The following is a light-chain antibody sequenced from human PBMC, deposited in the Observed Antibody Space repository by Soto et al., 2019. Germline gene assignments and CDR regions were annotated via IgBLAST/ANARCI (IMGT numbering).Light chain of an antibody. V-gene: IGKV3-11*01. Sequence: EIVLTQSPATLSLSPGERATLYFSASQSVSSYLAWYQQKPGQAPRLLIYDASNRATGIPARFSGSGSGTDFTLTISSLEPEDFAVYYCQQYGSPPPITFGQGTRLEIK. CDR2: DAS. J-gene: IGKJ5*01. CDR3: QQYGSPPPIT. CDR1: QSVSSY.